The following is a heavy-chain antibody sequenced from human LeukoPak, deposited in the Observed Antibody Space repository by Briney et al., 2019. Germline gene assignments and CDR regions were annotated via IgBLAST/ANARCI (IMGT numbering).Heavy chain of an antibody. V-gene: IGHV1-18*01. D-gene: IGHD3-10*01. CDR3: ARLVRFGEFSVFLPPHFDY. Sequence: GASVKVSCKASGYTFTSYGISWVRQAPGQGLEWMGWISAYNGNTNYAQKLQGRVTMTTDTSTSTAYMELRSLRSDDTAVYYCARLVRFGEFSVFLPPHFDYWGQGTLVTVSS. J-gene: IGHJ4*02. CDR2: ISAYNGNT. CDR1: GYTFTSYG.